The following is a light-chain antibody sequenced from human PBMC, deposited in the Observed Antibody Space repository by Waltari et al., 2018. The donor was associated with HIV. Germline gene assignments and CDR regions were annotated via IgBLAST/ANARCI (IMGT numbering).Light chain of an antibody. CDR3: TSYVDGSSVI. CDR2: EVT. Sequence: QSALTQPPSASGSLGQSVTLPCPGTSRYVGGYDYVSWYQQHPGNAPKLLLYEVTKRPSGVPDRFSGSRSGNTASLTVSGLQAEDEADYFCTSYVDGSSVIFGGGTSLTVL. CDR1: SRYVGGYDY. J-gene: IGLJ2*01. V-gene: IGLV2-8*01.